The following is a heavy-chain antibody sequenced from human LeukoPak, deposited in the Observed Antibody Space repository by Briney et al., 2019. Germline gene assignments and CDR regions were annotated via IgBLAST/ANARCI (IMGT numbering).Heavy chain of an antibody. V-gene: IGHV3-74*01. CDR2: INSDGSST. J-gene: IGHJ4*02. CDR1: GFTFGNYW. Sequence: GGSLRLSCAASGFTFGNYWMHWIRQAPGNGLIWVSRINSDGSSTAYADSVKGRFTISRDNAKNTLYLQMNSLRVEDTAVYYCVRGAPFDYWGQGILVTVSS. CDR3: VRGAPFDY.